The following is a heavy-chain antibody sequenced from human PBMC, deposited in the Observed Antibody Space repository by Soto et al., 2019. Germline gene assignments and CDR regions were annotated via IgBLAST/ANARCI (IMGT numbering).Heavy chain of an antibody. CDR3: ARGPSGLTRFDD. V-gene: IGHV3-30-3*01. CDR2: ISFDGSNK. J-gene: IGHJ4*02. CDR1: GFTFSSYA. D-gene: IGHD3-3*01. Sequence: GGSLRLSCAASGFTFSSYAMNWVRQAPGNGLEWVAVISFDGSNKYYADSVKGRFTISRDNSKNTLYLQMNSLRAEDTAVYFCARGPSGLTRFDDWGQGTLVTVSS.